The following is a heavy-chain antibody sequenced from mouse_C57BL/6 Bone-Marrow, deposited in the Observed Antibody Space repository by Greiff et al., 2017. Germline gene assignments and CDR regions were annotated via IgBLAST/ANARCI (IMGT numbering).Heavy chain of an antibody. CDR1: GFSFNTYA. D-gene: IGHD1-1*01. Sequence: EVKLVESGGGLVQPKGSLKLSCAASGFSFNTYAMNWVRQAPGKGLEWVARIRSKSNNYATYYADSVKDGFTISRDDSESMLYLQMNNLKTEDTAMYYCGRLGTTVVATDAMDYWGQGTSGTVSS. CDR3: GRLGTTVVATDAMDY. J-gene: IGHJ4*01. V-gene: IGHV10-1*01. CDR2: IRSKSNNYAT.